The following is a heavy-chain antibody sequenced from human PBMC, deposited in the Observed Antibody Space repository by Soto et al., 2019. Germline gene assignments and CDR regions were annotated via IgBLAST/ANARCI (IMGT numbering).Heavy chain of an antibody. CDR3: AHLLYNSGPEYYFDY. Sequence: QITLKESGPTLVKPTQTLTLTCTFSGFSLSTSGVGVGWIRQPPGKALEWLALIYWDDDKRYSPSLNSRLTITKDTSKNQVVLTMTNMDPVDTATYYCAHLLYNSGPEYYFDYWGQGTLITVSS. CDR2: IYWDDDK. CDR1: GFSLSTSGVG. D-gene: IGHD6-19*01. J-gene: IGHJ4*02. V-gene: IGHV2-5*02.